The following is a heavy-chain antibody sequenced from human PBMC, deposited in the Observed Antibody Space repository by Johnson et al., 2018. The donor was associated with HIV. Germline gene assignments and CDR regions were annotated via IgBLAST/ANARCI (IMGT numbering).Heavy chain of an antibody. J-gene: IGHJ3*02. CDR3: ARDGRDLVTRGSFDI. D-gene: IGHD3-9*01. CDR2: IFSVGSA. CDR1: GITVSSNY. V-gene: IGHV3-66*02. Sequence: VQLVESGGGLVQPGGSLRLSCAASGITVSSNYMSWVRQAPGKGLEWVSVIFSVGSAYYADSVKGRFIISREHSKNMLYLQMNSLRPEDTAVYYCARDGRDLVTRGSFDIWGQGTVVTVSS.